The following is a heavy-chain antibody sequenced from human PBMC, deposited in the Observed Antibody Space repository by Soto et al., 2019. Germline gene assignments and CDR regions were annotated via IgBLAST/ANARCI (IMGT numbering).Heavy chain of an antibody. D-gene: IGHD3-16*01. CDR2: VFYSGRT. J-gene: IGHJ6*02. V-gene: IGHV4-39*01. CDR3: ARLSFGYDMDV. Sequence: SETLSLTCTVSGGSVSSSRHYWAWIRQPPGKGLEWIGSVFYSGRTYYNPSLKSRATISVDTSKNQFSLNVSSVSAADTALYYCARLSFGYDMDVWGQGTTVTVSS. CDR1: GGSVSSSRHY.